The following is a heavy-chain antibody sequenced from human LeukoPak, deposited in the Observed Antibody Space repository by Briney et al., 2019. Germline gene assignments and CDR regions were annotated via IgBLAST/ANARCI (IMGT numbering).Heavy chain of an antibody. Sequence: GGSLRLSCAASGFTFSSYWMPWVRQAPGKGLVWVSRPNTDGSSTSNADSVKGRFTISRDNAKNTLYLQMNSLRAEDMALYYCARASITMVRGPNAFDIWGQGTMVTVSS. CDR1: GFTFSSYW. D-gene: IGHD3-10*01. J-gene: IGHJ3*02. V-gene: IGHV3-74*01. CDR2: PNTDGSST. CDR3: ARASITMVRGPNAFDI.